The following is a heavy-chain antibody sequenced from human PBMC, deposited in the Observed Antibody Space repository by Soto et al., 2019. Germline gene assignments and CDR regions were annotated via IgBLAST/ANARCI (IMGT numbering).Heavy chain of an antibody. J-gene: IGHJ5*02. CDR3: ARDRGPSSGYYPYWFDP. V-gene: IGHV1-69*12. D-gene: IGHD3-22*01. CDR2: IIPTFGTA. CDR1: GGTFSSYA. Sequence: QVQLVQSGAEVKKPGSSVKVSCKASGGTFSSYAINWVGQAPGQGLEWMGGIIPTFGTANYAQKFQGRVTITADESTSTAYMELSSLRSEDTAVYYCARDRGPSSGYYPYWFDPWGQGTLVTVSS.